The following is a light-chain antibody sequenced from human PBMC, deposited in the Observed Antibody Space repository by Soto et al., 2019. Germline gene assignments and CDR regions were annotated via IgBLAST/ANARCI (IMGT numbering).Light chain of an antibody. J-gene: IGKJ5*01. CDR3: QQYNNWPPNT. V-gene: IGKV3-15*01. CDR1: QSVSRN. Sequence: EIVMTQSPATLSVSPGERATLSCMASQSVSRNLAWYQQKPGQAPRLLIYGASTRATGIPARFSGSGSGTEFTLTISSLQSEDFAVYYCQQYNNWPPNTFGQGTRLEIK. CDR2: GAS.